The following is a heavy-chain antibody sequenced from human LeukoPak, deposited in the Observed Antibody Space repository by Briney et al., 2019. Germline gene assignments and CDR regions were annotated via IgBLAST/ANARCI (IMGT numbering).Heavy chain of an antibody. CDR3: ARQTWVNAFDI. Sequence: SETLSLTCTVSGGSISSYYCSWIRQPAGKGLEWIGHIYTSGSTNYNPSLKSRVTMSVDTSKNQFSLKLSSVTAADTAVYYCARQTWVNAFDIWGQGTMVTVSS. J-gene: IGHJ3*02. D-gene: IGHD1-26*01. CDR2: IYTSGST. V-gene: IGHV4-4*07. CDR1: GGSISSYY.